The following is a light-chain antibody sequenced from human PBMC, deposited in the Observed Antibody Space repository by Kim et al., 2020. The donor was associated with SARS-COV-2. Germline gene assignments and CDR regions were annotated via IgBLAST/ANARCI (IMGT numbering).Light chain of an antibody. Sequence: ASVGDRVTITCRASQSISSYLNWYQQKPGKAPKLLIYAASSLQSGVPSRFSGSGSGTDFTLTISSLQPEDFATYYCQQSYSAPLTFGGGTKVDIK. CDR1: QSISSY. J-gene: IGKJ4*01. CDR2: AAS. CDR3: QQSYSAPLT. V-gene: IGKV1-39*01.